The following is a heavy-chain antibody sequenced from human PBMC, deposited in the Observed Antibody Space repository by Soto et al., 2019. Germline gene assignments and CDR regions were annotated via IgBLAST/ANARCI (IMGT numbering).Heavy chain of an antibody. J-gene: IGHJ4*02. V-gene: IGHV4-59*01. Sequence: QVQLQESGPGLVKPSETLSLICTVSGGSINSYYWTWIRQPPGKGLEWIAYVYYGGSTNYNPSLRSRLTVSVDTSKNQFSLNLNSVTAADTAVYYCAREQAGAVAGTVDYWGQGTLVTVSS. CDR2: VYYGGST. D-gene: IGHD6-19*01. CDR3: AREQAGAVAGTVDY. CDR1: GGSINSYY.